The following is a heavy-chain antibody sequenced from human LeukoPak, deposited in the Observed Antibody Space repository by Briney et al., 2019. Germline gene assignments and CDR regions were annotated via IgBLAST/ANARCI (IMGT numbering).Heavy chain of an antibody. J-gene: IGHJ4*02. V-gene: IGHV1-2*02. CDR1: GYTFTGYY. CDR3: ARAQTMIHNYFDY. D-gene: IGHD3-22*01. Sequence: ASVKVSCKASGYTFTGYYMHWVRQAPGQGLEWMGWINPNSGGTNYAQKFQGRVTMTRDTSISTAYMELSRLRSDDTAVFYCARAQTMIHNYFDYWGQGTLVTVSS. CDR2: INPNSGGT.